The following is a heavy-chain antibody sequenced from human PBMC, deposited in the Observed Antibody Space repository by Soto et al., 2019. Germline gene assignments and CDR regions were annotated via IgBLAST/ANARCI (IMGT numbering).Heavy chain of an antibody. D-gene: IGHD3-22*01. V-gene: IGHV3-30-3*01. Sequence: QPGGSLRLSCAASGFTFSSYAMHWVRQAPGKGLEWVAVISYDGSNKYYADSVKGRFTISRDNSKNTLYLQMNSLRAEDTAVYYCARDHNTYYYDSSGYYGCGYWGQGTLVTVSS. CDR2: ISYDGSNK. CDR1: GFTFSSYA. J-gene: IGHJ4*02. CDR3: ARDHNTYYYDSSGYYGCGY.